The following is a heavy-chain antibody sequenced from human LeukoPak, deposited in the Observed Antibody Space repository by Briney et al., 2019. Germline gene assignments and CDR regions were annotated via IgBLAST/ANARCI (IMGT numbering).Heavy chain of an antibody. CDR1: GFSFSTYW. CDR3: TSMVTTAGY. D-gene: IGHD2-21*02. CDR2: IRSKANSYAT. J-gene: IGHJ4*02. Sequence: GGSLRLSCETSGFSFSTYWMSWVRQASGKGLEWVGRIRSKANSYATAYAASVKGRFTISRDNSKNTAYLQMNSLKTEDTAVYYCTSMVTTAGYWGQGTLVTVSS. V-gene: IGHV3-73*01.